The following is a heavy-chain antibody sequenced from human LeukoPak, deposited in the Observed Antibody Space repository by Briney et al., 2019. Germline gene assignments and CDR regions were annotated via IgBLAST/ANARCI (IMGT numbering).Heavy chain of an antibody. V-gene: IGHV4-31*03. J-gene: IGHJ6*02. CDR2: IFYSGIT. Sequence: SETLSLTCTVSVASISSGGYYWSWIRQHPGKGLEWIGYIFYSGITYYNPSLRSRVTISIDSSKNQFSLHLSSVTAADTAVYYCARGAPSAGSGTSWYSGFYYYALDVWGQGTAVTVSS. CDR3: ARGAPSAGSGTSWYSGFYYYALDV. D-gene: IGHD6-13*01. CDR1: VASISSGGYY.